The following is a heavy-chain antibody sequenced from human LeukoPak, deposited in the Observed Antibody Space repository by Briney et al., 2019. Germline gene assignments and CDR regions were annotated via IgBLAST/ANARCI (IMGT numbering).Heavy chain of an antibody. D-gene: IGHD3-22*01. CDR3: ARGLYYYDSSGHRNYYYYMDV. V-gene: IGHV1-69*06. CDR1: GYTFTSYY. CDR2: IIPIFGTA. J-gene: IGHJ6*03. Sequence: ASVKVSCKASGYTFTSYYMHWVRQAPGQGLEWMGGIIPIFGTANYAQKFQGRVTITADKSTSTAYMELSSLRSEDTAVYYCARGLYYYDSSGHRNYYYYMDVWGKGTTVTVSS.